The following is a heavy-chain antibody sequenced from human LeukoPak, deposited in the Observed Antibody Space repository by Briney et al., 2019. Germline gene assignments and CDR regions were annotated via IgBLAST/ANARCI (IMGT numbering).Heavy chain of an antibody. D-gene: IGHD2-2*01. CDR3: ASQLGYCSSTSCRHLTDDAFDI. V-gene: IGHV1-58*01. CDR2: IVVGSGNT. J-gene: IGHJ3*02. Sequence: ASVKVSCKASGFTFTSSAVQWVRQARGQRLEWIGWIVVGSGNTNYAQKFQERVTITRDMSTSTAYMELSSLRAEDTAMYYCASQLGYCSSTSCRHLTDDAFDIWGQGTMVTVSS. CDR1: GFTFTSSA.